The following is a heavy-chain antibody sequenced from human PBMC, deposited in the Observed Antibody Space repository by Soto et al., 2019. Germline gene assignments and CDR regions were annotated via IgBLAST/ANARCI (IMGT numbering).Heavy chain of an antibody. J-gene: IGHJ4*02. CDR1: GGIFFTSG. V-gene: IGHV1-69*06. CDR2: IIPFLGTT. Sequence: QVHLVHSGAEVKMPGSSVKVSCKTSGGIFFTSGLSWVLQAPGQGREWMGGIIPFLGTTNHAQKVQGRVTFTADRSTYSAYLELSDLTFEDTASYYCARVSAHRGASGRPLQPGNCDSWGQGTLVTASS. D-gene: IGHD3-10*01. CDR3: ARVSAHRGASGRPLQPGNCDS.